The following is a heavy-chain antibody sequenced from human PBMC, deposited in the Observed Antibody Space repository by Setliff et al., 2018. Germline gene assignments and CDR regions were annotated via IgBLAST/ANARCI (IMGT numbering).Heavy chain of an antibody. V-gene: IGHV1-8*01. CDR3: ARGLTVRRSNWFDP. CDR2: MNPNSGNT. D-gene: IGHD3-10*01. CDR1: GYTFTSYD. J-gene: IGHJ5*02. Sequence: ASVKVSCKASGYTFTSYDINWVRQATGQGLEWMGWMNPNSGNTGYAQKFQGRVTMTRNTSISTAYMELSSLRSEDTAVYYCARGLTVRRSNWFDPWGQGTLVTVSS.